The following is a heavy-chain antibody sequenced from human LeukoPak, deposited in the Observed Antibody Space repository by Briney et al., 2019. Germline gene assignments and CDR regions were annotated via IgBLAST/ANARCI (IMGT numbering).Heavy chain of an antibody. J-gene: IGHJ4*02. Sequence: ASVKVSCKAFEYTFIGYYIHWVRQAPGQGPEWMGWINPNSGGTIYAQRFQDRVTMTRDTSITTAYMELNRLRSDDTAVYYCAKSPHYSSGWGVFDYWGQGTLVTVSS. V-gene: IGHV1-2*02. CDR1: EYTFIGYY. D-gene: IGHD6-19*01. CDR2: INPNSGGT. CDR3: AKSPHYSSGWGVFDY.